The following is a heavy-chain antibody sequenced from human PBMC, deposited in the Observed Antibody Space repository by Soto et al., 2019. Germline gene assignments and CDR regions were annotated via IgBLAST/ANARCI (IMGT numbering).Heavy chain of an antibody. CDR2: IYPGDSDT. Sequence: PGESLKISCKVSGYSFTSYWIGWVRQMPGKGLEWMGIIYPGDSDTRYSPSFQGQVTISADKTISTAYLQWSSLKASDTAMYYCAKGYCSGGSCYGYNAFDIWGQGTMVTVSS. CDR3: AKGYCSGGSCYGYNAFDI. D-gene: IGHD2-15*01. CDR1: GYSFTSYW. V-gene: IGHV5-51*01. J-gene: IGHJ3*02.